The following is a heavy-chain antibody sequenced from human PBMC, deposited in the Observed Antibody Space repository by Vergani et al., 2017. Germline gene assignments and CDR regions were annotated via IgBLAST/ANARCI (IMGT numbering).Heavy chain of an antibody. CDR3: ARGSCLGGSCYKPLVDY. CDR1: GASINNDFYY. J-gene: IGHJ4*02. V-gene: IGHV4-61*02. CDR2: IYVSGIT. Sequence: QVQLQESGPGLVKPSQTLSLTCTVSGASINNDFYYWHWIRQPAGKGLEWIGRIYVSGITDYNSSLQSRVSMSVDTSKNQFSLNLTSVTAADTAVYFCARGSCLGGSCYKPLVDYWGQGILVTVSS. D-gene: IGHD2-15*01.